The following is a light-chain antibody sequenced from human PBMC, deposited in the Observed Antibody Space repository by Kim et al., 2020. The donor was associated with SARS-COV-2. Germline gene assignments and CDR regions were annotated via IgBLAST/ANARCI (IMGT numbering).Light chain of an antibody. V-gene: IGLV3-1*01. CDR2: QNN. CDR3: QAWDSGTAV. J-gene: IGLJ2*01. Sequence: SYELTQPPSVSVSPGQTASITCSGDKLGDKYACWYQQKPGQSPVLVIYQNNNRPSGIPERFSGSNSGKTATLTISGTQAMDEADYYCQAWDSGTAVFGGGTQLTVL. CDR1: KLGDKY.